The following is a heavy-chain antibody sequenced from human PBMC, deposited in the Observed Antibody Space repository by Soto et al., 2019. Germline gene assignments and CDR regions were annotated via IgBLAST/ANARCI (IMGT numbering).Heavy chain of an antibody. V-gene: IGHV3-21*01. D-gene: IGHD5-12*01. J-gene: IGHJ4*02. CDR2: ISSSSSYI. CDR3: ARDISLRDGYTYYFDY. CDR1: GFTFSSYS. Sequence: GGSLRLSCAASGFTFSSYSMNWVRQAPGKGLEWVSSISSSSSYIYYADSVKGRFTISRDNAKNSLYLQMNSLRAEDTAVYYCARDISLRDGYTYYFDYWGQGTLVTVSS.